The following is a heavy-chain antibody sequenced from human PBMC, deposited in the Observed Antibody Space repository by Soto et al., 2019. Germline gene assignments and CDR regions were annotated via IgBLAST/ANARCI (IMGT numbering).Heavy chain of an antibody. CDR2: ILVGGST. Sequence: GGSLRLSCAASGFTCSSYDMSWVRQAPGKGLEWVSTILVGGSTHYPDSVKGRFTISRDNSKNTVFLQMNSLTAGDTAVYYCAKATATGGGAFDICGQGTMVTVSS. J-gene: IGHJ3*02. CDR3: AKATATGGGAFDI. D-gene: IGHD2-8*02. V-gene: IGHV3-23*01. CDR1: GFTCSSYD.